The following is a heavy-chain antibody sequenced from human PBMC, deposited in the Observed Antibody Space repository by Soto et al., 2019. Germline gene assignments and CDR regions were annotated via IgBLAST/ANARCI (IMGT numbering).Heavy chain of an antibody. D-gene: IGHD3-16*01. CDR3: AGGEPVLSAFDI. CDR1: GYTFRSYG. CDR2: ISAYNGNT. V-gene: IGHV1-18*01. J-gene: IGHJ3*02. Sequence: ASVKVSCKASGYTFRSYGISWVRQAPGQGLEWMGWISAYNGNTNYAQKLQGRVTMTTDTSTSTAYMELRSLRSDDTAVYYCAGGEPVLSAFDIWGQGTMVTVSS.